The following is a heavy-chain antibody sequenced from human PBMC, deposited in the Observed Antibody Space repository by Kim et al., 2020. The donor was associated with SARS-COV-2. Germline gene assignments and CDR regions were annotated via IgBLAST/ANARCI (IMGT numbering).Heavy chain of an antibody. Sequence: GGSLRLSCAASGFTVSSNYMSWVRQAPGKGLEWVSIIYSGGNTHYADSVKGRFTISRDNSRNTLFLQMNSLRAEDTAVDYCAGGIDSGGYLPAYWGQGTLVTVSA. CDR1: GFTVSSNY. CDR3: AGGIDSGGYLPAY. V-gene: IGHV3-53*01. CDR2: IYSGGNT. J-gene: IGHJ4*02. D-gene: IGHD3-22*01.